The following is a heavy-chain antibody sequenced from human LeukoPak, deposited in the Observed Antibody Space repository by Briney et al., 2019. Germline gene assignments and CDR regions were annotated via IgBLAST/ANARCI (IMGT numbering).Heavy chain of an antibody. V-gene: IGHV4-39*01. Sequence: SETLSLTCTVSGGSISSSSYYWGWIRQPPGRGLEWIGSMYYSGSTYYNPSLKGRVAISADTSKNQSSLKLSSGTAADTAVYYCARLLIKFDYWGKGTLVTVSS. CDR1: GGSISSSSYY. D-gene: IGHD3-16*01. J-gene: IGHJ4*02. CDR2: MYYSGST. CDR3: ARLLIKFDY.